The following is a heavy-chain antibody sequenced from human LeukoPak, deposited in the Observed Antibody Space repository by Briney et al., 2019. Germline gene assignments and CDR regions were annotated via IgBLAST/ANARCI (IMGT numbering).Heavy chain of an antibody. Sequence: GASVKVSCKASGGTFSSYAISWVRQAPGQGLEWMGGIIPIFGTANYAQKFQGRVTITADESTSTAYMELSSLRAEDTAVYYCASQSPLKSELGKDYWGQGTLVTVSS. CDR3: ASQSPLKSELGKDY. CDR1: GGTFSSYA. CDR2: IIPIFGTA. J-gene: IGHJ4*02. D-gene: IGHD7-27*01. V-gene: IGHV1-69*01.